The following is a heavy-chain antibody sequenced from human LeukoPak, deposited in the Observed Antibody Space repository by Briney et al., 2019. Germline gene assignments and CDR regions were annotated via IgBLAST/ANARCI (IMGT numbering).Heavy chain of an antibody. CDR2: IDPSDSYT. Sequence: PGEALKISFKGSGYRFTSYWISWVRPMPGKGGGWMGRIDPSDSYTNYSPSFQGHFTISADKSISTAYLQWSSLKASDTAMYYCARHPDIVVVPAAICWFDPWGQGTLVTVSS. V-gene: IGHV5-10-1*01. CDR1: GYRFTSYW. D-gene: IGHD2-2*01. J-gene: IGHJ5*02. CDR3: ARHPDIVVVPAAICWFDP.